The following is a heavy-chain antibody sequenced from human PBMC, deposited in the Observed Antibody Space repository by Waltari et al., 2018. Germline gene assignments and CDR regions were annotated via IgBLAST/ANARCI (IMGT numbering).Heavy chain of an antibody. J-gene: IGHJ4*02. V-gene: IGHV4-59*08. CDR3: ASYSHGDAGYFDY. CDR1: GGSISSYY. CDR2: IYYSGST. D-gene: IGHD5-18*01. Sequence: QVQLQESGPGLVKPSETLSLTCTVSGGSISSYYWSWIRQPPGKGLEWIGYIYYSGSTNYNPSLKSRVTISVDTSKNQFSLKLSSVTAADTAVYYCASYSHGDAGYFDYWGQGTLVTVSS.